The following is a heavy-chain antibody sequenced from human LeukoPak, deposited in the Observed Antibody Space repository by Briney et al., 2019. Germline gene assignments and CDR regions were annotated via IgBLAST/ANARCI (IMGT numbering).Heavy chain of an antibody. D-gene: IGHD6-19*01. CDR3: VRPLTRLAWFDP. CDR2: LYYSGST. V-gene: IGHV4-39*01. CDR1: GDSISSSTYY. Sequence: PSETLSLTCTVSGDSISSSTYYWGWIRQPPGKGLEWNGSLYYSGSTYYNPSLRSRATIYVDTPKNQFSLTLRSVTAAARVVFYCVRPLTRLAWFDPWGQGTLVTVSS. J-gene: IGHJ5*02.